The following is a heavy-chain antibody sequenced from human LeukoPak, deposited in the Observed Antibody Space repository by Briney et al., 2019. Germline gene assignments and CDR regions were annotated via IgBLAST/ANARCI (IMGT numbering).Heavy chain of an antibody. D-gene: IGHD5-24*01. V-gene: IGHV3-7*01. J-gene: IGHJ4*02. CDR1: GFTFSSYW. CDR2: IKQDGSEK. CDR3: ARDLLSRMATGVGFDY. Sequence: PGGSLRLSCAASGFTFSSYWMSWVRQAPGKGLEWVANIKQDGSEKYYVDSVKGRFTISRDNAKNSLYLQMNSLRAEDTAVYYCARDLLSRMATGVGFDYRGQGTLVTVSS.